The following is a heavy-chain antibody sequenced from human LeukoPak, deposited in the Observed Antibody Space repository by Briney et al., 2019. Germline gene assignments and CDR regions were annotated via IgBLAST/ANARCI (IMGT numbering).Heavy chain of an antibody. D-gene: IGHD3-10*01. CDR3: AKVRFGVTARYYFDC. V-gene: IGHV3-23*01. CDR2: ISGSGAST. Sequence: PGGSLRLSCAASGVTFSSYAMSWVRQAPGKGLEWVSVISGSGASTYYADSVKGRFTISRDNSKNTLYLQMNSLRAEDTAVYYCAKVRFGVTARYYFDCWGQGTLVTVSS. CDR1: GVTFSSYA. J-gene: IGHJ4*02.